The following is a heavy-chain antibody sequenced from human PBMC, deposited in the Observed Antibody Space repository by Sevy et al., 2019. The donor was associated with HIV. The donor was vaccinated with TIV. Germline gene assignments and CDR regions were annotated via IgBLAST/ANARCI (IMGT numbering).Heavy chain of an antibody. CDR2: ISYNGDDK. D-gene: IGHD2-8*01. CDR3: ATDRGTPMKAIVYHFDH. J-gene: IGHJ4*02. V-gene: IGHV3-30-3*01. CDR1: GFTLSHRA. Sequence: GGSLRLSCVASGFTLSHRALHWLRQTPGKGLEWLASISYNGDDKRYADSVEGGFTIRRDNSENTLYLEMTSLKIEDAAVYFCATDRGTPMKAIVYHFDHWGQGTLVTGSS.